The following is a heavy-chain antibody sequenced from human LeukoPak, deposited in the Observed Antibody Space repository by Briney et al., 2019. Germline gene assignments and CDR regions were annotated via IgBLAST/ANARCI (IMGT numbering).Heavy chain of an antibody. Sequence: PGGSLRLSCADSGFTFSLHWMHWVREAPGGGVGRVLRVNGPWSWTPYADSVLVLFIISRNNPENTISLQMNNLKADDTAVYFCAREVFEGQRQSDAFDVWGQGTMVTVSS. J-gene: IGHJ3*01. CDR3: AREVFEGQRQSDAFDV. CDR1: GFTFSLHW. V-gene: IGHV3-74*01. D-gene: IGHD6-25*01. CDR2: VNGPWSWT.